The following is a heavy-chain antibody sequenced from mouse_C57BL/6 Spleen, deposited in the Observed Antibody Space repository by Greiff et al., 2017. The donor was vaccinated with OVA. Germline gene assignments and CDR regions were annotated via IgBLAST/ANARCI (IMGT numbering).Heavy chain of an antibody. D-gene: IGHD1-3*01. V-gene: IGHV1-26*01. CDR2: INPNNGGT. J-gene: IGHJ2*01. Sequence: VQLQQSGPELVKPGASVKISCKASGYTFTDYYMNWVKQSHGKSLEWIGDINPNNGGTNYNQNFKGKATLTADKSSSTAYMERRSLTSEDPAVYYCARGGYNFYFDGWGKGTTLTVSS. CDR1: GYTFTDYY. CDR3: ARGGYNFYFDG.